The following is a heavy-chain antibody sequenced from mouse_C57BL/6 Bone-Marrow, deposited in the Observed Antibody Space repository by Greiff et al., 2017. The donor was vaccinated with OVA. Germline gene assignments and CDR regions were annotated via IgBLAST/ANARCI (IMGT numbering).Heavy chain of an antibody. V-gene: IGHV2-2*01. J-gene: IGHJ4*01. CDR1: GFSLTSYG. CDR3: ARTRTFYAMDY. CDR2: IWSGGST. Sequence: QVQLQQSGPGLVQPSQSLSITCTVSGFSLTSYGVHWVRQSPGKGLEWLGVIWSGGSTDYNAAFISRLSISKDNSKSQVFFKMNSLQADVTAIYYCARTRTFYAMDYWGQGTSVTVSS.